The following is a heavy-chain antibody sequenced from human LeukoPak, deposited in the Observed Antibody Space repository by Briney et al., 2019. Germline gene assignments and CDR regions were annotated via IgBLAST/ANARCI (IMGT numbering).Heavy chain of an antibody. CDR2: ISGNGDSS. Sequence: PGGSLRLACAASEFTFSNYAMSWVRQAPRRGLEWVSPISGNGDSSFYAGSVKGRFTIASDNSKDMLYLQMNTLRAEDTAVYYCAKRSGGNYFDYWGQGTLVTVSS. D-gene: IGHD1-14*01. CDR1: EFTFSNYA. J-gene: IGHJ4*02. V-gene: IGHV3-23*01. CDR3: AKRSGGNYFDY.